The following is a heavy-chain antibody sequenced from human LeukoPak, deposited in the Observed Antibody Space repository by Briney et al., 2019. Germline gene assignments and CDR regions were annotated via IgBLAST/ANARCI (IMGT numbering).Heavy chain of an antibody. CDR1: GYTFTSYD. CDR3: ASVLYCGADCYSGRYFFDY. V-gene: IGHV1-46*01. CDR2: INPSGDST. J-gene: IGHJ4*02. D-gene: IGHD2-21*02. Sequence: ASVKVSCKASGYTFTSYDMHWVRQAPGQGLEWMGIINPSGDSTSYGQKFQGRVTMTRDTSTSTVYMELSSLRSGDTAVYYCASVLYCGADCYSGRYFFDYWGQGTLVTVSS.